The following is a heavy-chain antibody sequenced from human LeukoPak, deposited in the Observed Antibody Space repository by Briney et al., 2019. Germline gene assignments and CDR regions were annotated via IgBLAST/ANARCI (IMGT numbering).Heavy chain of an antibody. J-gene: IGHJ5*02. V-gene: IGHV1-46*01. CDR1: GYTFTSYY. CDR2: INPSGGST. CDR3: ARDNDGDYEGVKNGLWFDP. D-gene: IGHD4-17*01. Sequence: GASVKVSCKASGYTFTSYYTHWVRQAPGQGLGWMEIINPSGGSTSYAQKFQGRVTMTRDTSTSTVYMELSSLRSEDTAVYYCARDNDGDYEGVKNGLWFDPWGQGTLVTVSS.